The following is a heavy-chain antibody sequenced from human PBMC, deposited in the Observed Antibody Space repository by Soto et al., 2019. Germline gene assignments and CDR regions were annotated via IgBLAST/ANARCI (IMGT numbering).Heavy chain of an antibody. J-gene: IGHJ5*02. CDR1: GFTLSDYY. CDR2: ISSSSSST. D-gene: IGHD3-10*01. CDR3: AKDIWFGELPWAFDP. V-gene: IGHV3-11*05. Sequence: GGSLRLSCAASGFTLSDYYMSWIRQAPGKGPEWVSYISSSSSSTNSADSVKGRFTISRDNSKKMLYLQMNSLRAEDTAIYYCAKDIWFGELPWAFDPWGQGIMVTVSS.